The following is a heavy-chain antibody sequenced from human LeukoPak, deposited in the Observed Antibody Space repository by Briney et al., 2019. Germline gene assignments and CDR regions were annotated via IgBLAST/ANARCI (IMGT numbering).Heavy chain of an antibody. CDR3: ARVGSYYYDSSGYYYPEAFDI. D-gene: IGHD3-22*01. J-gene: IGHJ3*02. V-gene: IGHV3-11*01. CDR1: RFTFSDDY. CDR2: IRSSGSTR. Sequence: GGALTLSCPASRFTFSDDYMSWIRQAAGKELAGVSYIRSSGSTRYYADSVKGRFTISRDNAKNSLYLQMNSLRAEDTAVYYCARVGSYYYDSSGYYYPEAFDIWGQGTMVTVSS.